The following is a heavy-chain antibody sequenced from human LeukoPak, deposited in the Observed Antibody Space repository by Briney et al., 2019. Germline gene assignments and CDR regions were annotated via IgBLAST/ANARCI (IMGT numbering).Heavy chain of an antibody. J-gene: IGHJ4*02. CDR3: AIGGTSGWYPYYFDY. D-gene: IGHD6-19*01. V-gene: IGHV4-4*07. CDR1: GGSISSYY. CDR2: IYTSGST. Sequence: SETLSLTCTVSGGSISSYYWSWIRQPAGKGLEWIGRIYTSGSTNYNPSLKSRVTMSVDTSKNQFSLKLSSVTAADTAVYYCAIGGTSGWYPYYFDYWGQGTLVTVSS.